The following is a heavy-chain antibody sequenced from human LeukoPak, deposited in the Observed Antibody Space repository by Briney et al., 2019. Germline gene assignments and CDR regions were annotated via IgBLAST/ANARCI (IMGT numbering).Heavy chain of an antibody. CDR1: GFSFTNYG. D-gene: IGHD2-2*01. Sequence: GGSLRLSCAASGFSFTNYGMHWVRQAPGKGLEWVAFIQFDGTDEHYTDSVKGRFTISRDNARNSLFLQLNSLRAEDTAVYYCARGLDCNGNTCYELLSNWGQGTLVTVSS. J-gene: IGHJ4*02. CDR3: ARGLDCNGNTCYELLSN. CDR2: IQFDGTDE. V-gene: IGHV3-30*02.